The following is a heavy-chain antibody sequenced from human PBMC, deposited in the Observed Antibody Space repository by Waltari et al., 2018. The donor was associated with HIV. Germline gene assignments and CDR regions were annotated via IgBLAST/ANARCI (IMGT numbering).Heavy chain of an antibody. CDR3: ARGVSIVRGVMIRGHMDV. J-gene: IGHJ6*02. D-gene: IGHD3-10*01. CDR2: ISGYNGNT. CDR1: GYTFSAYT. Sequence: VQLVQSGAEMRKPGASVKVSCRASGYTFSAYTISWVRQAPGQGLDWMGWISGYNGNTNYAQKFQGRVNMTTDTSTSTAHMELRSLRSDDTAVYYCARGVSIVRGVMIRGHMDVWGQGTTVTVSS. V-gene: IGHV1-18*01.